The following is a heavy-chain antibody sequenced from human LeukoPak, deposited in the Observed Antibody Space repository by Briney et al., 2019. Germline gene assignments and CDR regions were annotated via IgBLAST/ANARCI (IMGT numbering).Heavy chain of an antibody. D-gene: IGHD4-17*01. V-gene: IGHV4-30-4*01. Sequence: SETLSLTCAVYGGSFSGYYWSWIRQPPGKGLEWIGYIYYSGSTYYNPSLKSRVTISVDTSKNQFSLKLSSVTAADTAVYYCARDFRQAWDYGDYVAYGMDVWGQGTTVTVSS. CDR2: IYYSGST. CDR1: GGSFSGYY. CDR3: ARDFRQAWDYGDYVAYGMDV. J-gene: IGHJ6*02.